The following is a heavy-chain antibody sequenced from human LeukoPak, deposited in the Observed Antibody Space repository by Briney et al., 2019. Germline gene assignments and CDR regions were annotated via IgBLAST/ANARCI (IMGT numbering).Heavy chain of an antibody. J-gene: IGHJ4*02. CDR2: IYYSGST. CDR3: ARGLEDYSNYLDY. D-gene: IGHD4-11*01. Sequence: SETLSLTCTVSGGSISSYYWSWIRQPPGKGLEWIGYIYYSGSTYYNPSLKSRVTISVDTSKNQFSLKLSSVTAADTAVYYCARGLEDYSNYLDYWGQGTLVTVSS. V-gene: IGHV4-59*12. CDR1: GGSISSYY.